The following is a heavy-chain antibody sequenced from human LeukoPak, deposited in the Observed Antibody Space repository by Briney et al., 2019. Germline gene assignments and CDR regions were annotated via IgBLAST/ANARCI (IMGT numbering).Heavy chain of an antibody. Sequence: GGSLRLSCEASGFTFHNHGMSWVRQAPGKGLEWISVISGSSMSTYYADSVKGRFTVSRDNSKNTVYLQMSSLRVEDSAIYYCGKDSRPSVTTFRSRWTDYWGQGILVTVSS. D-gene: IGHD1/OR15-1a*01. CDR2: ISGSSMST. V-gene: IGHV3-23*01. CDR1: GFTFHNHG. CDR3: GKDSRPSVTTFRSRWTDY. J-gene: IGHJ4*02.